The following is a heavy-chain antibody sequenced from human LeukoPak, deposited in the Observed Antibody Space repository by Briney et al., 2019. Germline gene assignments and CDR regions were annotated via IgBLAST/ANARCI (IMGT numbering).Heavy chain of an antibody. D-gene: IGHD3-3*01. CDR1: GYSISSGYY. CDR3: ARLPIDCWSGYGFDY. V-gene: IGHV4-38-2*01. J-gene: IGHJ4*02. CDR2: IYHSGST. Sequence: SETLSLTCAVSGYSISSGYYWGWIRQPPGKGLEWIGCIYHSGSTYYNPSLKSRVTISVDTSKNQFSLKLSSETAADTAVYYCARLPIDCWSGYGFDYWGQGTLVTVSP.